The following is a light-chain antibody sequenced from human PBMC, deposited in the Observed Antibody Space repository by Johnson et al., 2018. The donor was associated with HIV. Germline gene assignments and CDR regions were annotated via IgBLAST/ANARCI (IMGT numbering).Light chain of an antibody. Sequence: HSVLTQPPSVSAAPGQKVTISCSGSSSNIGNNYVSWYQQLPGTAPKVLIYDNNKRPSGIPDRFSGSKSGTSATLGITGLQTGDEADYYCGTWDSNLSVGNVFGTGTKVTVL. V-gene: IGLV1-51*01. J-gene: IGLJ1*01. CDR2: DNN. CDR1: SSNIGNNY. CDR3: GTWDSNLSVGNV.